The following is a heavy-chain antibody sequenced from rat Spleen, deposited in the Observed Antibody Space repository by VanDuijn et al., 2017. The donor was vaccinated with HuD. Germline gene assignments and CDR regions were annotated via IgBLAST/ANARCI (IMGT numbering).Heavy chain of an antibody. D-gene: IGHD1-6*01. J-gene: IGHJ2*01. CDR2: IWNTGGT. V-gene: IGHV2-13*01. CDR1: GFSLSSHG. Sequence: QVQLKESGPGLVQPSQTLSLTCTVSGFSLSSHGVGWVRQPPGKGLEWMGVIWNTGGTQYNAALKSRLSISRDTSKNQVFFKMNSLQTEDTAMYCCARWAYTTDGDLYYFDYWGQGVMFTVSS. CDR3: ARWAYTTDGDLYYFDY.